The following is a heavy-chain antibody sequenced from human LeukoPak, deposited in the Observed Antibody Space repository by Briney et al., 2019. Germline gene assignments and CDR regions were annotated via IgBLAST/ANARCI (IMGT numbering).Heavy chain of an antibody. Sequence: GGSLRLSCAASGFAFNPYAMSWVRQAPGRGLEWVSAISGSGGSTYYADSVKGRFTISRDNSKNTLYLQMNSLRAEDTAVYYCAKDRKGVSSNYDDYWGQGTLVTVSS. J-gene: IGHJ4*02. CDR2: ISGSGGST. V-gene: IGHV3-23*01. CDR3: AKDRKGVSSNYDDY. D-gene: IGHD6-19*01. CDR1: GFAFNPYA.